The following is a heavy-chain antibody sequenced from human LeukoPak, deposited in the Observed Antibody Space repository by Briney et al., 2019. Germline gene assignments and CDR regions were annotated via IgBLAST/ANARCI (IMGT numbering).Heavy chain of an antibody. J-gene: IGHJ4*02. V-gene: IGHV4-61*02. D-gene: IGHD3-3*01. CDR3: ARDQYDFWSGYYMLFDY. Sequence: PSETLPLTCTVSGGSISSGSYYWSWIRQPAGKGLEWIGRIYTSGSTNYNPSLKSRVTISVDTSKNQFSLKLSSVTAADTAVYYCARDQYDFWSGYYMLFDYWGQGTLVTVSS. CDR1: GGSISSGSYY. CDR2: IYTSGST.